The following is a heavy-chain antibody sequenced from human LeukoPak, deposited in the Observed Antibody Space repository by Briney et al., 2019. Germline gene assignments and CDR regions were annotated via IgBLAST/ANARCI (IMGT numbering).Heavy chain of an antibody. CDR2: IIPIFGTA. J-gene: IGHJ3*02. D-gene: IGHD6-6*01. V-gene: IGHV1-69*05. CDR1: GGTFSSYA. Sequence: SVKVSCKASGGTFSSYAINWVRQAPGQGLEWMGGIIPIFGTANYAQKFQGRVTITTDESTSTAYMELSSLRSEDTAVYYCARSKVRQLVVAFDIWGQGTMVTVSS. CDR3: ARSKVRQLVVAFDI.